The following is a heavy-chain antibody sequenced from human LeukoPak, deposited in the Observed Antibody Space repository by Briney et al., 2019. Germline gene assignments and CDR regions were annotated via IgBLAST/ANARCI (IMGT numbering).Heavy chain of an antibody. D-gene: IGHD1-1*01. CDR3: ARGPGSAYNTVDY. CDR2: IYYSGSI. Sequence: PSETLSLTCTVSGGSISSYSWSWIRQPPGKGLEWIGYIYYSGSINYNPSLKSRVTISIDTSKKQFSLKLSSVTAADTAVYYCARGPGSAYNTVDYWGQGTLVTVSS. CDR1: GGSISSYS. J-gene: IGHJ4*02. V-gene: IGHV4-59*08.